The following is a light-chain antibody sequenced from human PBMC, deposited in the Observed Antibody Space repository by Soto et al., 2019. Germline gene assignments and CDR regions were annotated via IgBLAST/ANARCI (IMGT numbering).Light chain of an antibody. CDR2: AAS. CDR3: LQEYSYPRT. V-gene: IGKV1-6*01. CDR1: QAIRTD. J-gene: IGKJ1*01. Sequence: AIQVTQSPSSLSASVGDRVTITCRASQAIRTDLGWYQQKPGKAPKLLIFAASNLYSGVPSRFTGSGSGTDFTLTINILQAEDFATYYCLQEYSYPRTFGQGTKVDIK.